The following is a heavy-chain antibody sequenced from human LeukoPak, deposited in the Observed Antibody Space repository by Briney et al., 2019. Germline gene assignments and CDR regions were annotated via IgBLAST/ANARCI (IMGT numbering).Heavy chain of an antibody. CDR2: IDPIDSYT. J-gene: IGHJ4*02. CDR3: ARQTTVTTQSDY. D-gene: IGHD4-17*01. Sequence: GESLKISCEGSGYIFSNYWISWVRRMPGKGLEWMGRIDPIDSYTNYSPSFQGHVTFSVDKSINTAYLQWSSLKASDTAMYYCARQTTVTTQSDYWGQGTLVTVSS. V-gene: IGHV5-10-1*01. CDR1: GYIFSNYW.